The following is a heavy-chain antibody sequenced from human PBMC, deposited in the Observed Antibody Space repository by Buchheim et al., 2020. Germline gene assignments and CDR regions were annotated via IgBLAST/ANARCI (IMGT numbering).Heavy chain of an antibody. J-gene: IGHJ4*02. CDR3: AKDRSYCSGGSCPNYFDY. D-gene: IGHD2-15*01. CDR1: GFTFSRYH. V-gene: IGHV3-30*18. Sequence: QVQLVESGGGVVQPGRSLRLSCAASGFTFSRYHMHWVRQAPGKGLEWLAVISYDGSHKYYADSVKGRFTISRDNSKNTLYTQMNSMRAEDTAVYYCAKDRSYCSGGSCPNYFDYWGQGTL. CDR2: ISYDGSHK.